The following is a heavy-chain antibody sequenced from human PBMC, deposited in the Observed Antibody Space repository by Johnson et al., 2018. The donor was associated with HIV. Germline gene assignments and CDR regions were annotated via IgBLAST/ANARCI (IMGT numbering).Heavy chain of an antibody. D-gene: IGHD3-3*01. V-gene: IGHV3-49*04. CDR3: ERGARYTYDDEDVHLLQAFDV. CDR1: GFTFGDYA. J-gene: IGHJ3*01. CDR2: LRSKTYGGTT. Sequence: VQLLESGGGLVQPGRSLRLSCPASGFTFGDYAMSWVRQAPGKGLEWVGFLRSKTYGGTTDYAASVKGRFTISRDDSKSIATLQMNSLKTEDTAVYYCERGARYTYDDEDVHLLQAFDVWGQGTMVTVSS.